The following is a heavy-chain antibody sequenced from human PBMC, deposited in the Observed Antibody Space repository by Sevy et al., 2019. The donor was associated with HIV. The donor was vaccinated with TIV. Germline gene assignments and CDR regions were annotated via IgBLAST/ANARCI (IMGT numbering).Heavy chain of an antibody. D-gene: IGHD3-10*01. CDR1: GGSISSSSYY. J-gene: IGHJ4*02. CDR2: IYYSGST. Sequence: SETLSLTCTVSGGSISSSSYYWGWIRQPPGKGLEWIGSIYYSGSTYYNPSLKSRVTISVDTSKNQFSLKLSSVTAADRAVYYCATVYYYGNYFDYWGQGTLVTVSS. V-gene: IGHV4-39*01. CDR3: ATVYYYGNYFDY.